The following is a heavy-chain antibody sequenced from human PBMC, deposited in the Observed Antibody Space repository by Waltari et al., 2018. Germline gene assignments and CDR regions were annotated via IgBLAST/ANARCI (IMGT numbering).Heavy chain of an antibody. CDR1: GGSISSYY. CDR2: IYYSGSN. V-gene: IGHV4-59*01. D-gene: IGHD6-13*01. J-gene: IGHJ6*02. Sequence: QLQLQESGPGLVKPSETLSLTCTVSGGSISSYYWSWIRQPPGKGLEWIGYIYYSGSNNYNPALKSRVTISVDTSKNQFSLKLSSVTAADTAVYYCAGVSRSWIKGGYYGMDVWGQGTTVTVSS. CDR3: AGVSRSWIKGGYYGMDV.